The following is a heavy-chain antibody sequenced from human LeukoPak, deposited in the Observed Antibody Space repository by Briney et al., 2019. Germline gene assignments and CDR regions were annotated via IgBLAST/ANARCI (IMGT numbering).Heavy chain of an antibody. V-gene: IGHV3-21*01. Sequence: GGSLRLSCAASGFTFSSYSMNWVRQAPGKGLEWVSSISSSSSYIYYADSVKGRFTISRDNAKNSLYLQMNSLRAEDTAVYYCASPPALYAYMDVWGKGTTVTVSS. CDR3: ASPPALYAYMDV. CDR1: GFTFSSYS. D-gene: IGHD5/OR15-5a*01. CDR2: ISSSSSYI. J-gene: IGHJ6*03.